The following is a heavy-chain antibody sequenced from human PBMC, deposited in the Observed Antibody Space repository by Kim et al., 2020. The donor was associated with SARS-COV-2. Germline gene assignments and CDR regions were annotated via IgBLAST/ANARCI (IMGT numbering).Heavy chain of an antibody. CDR2: ISSSSSYI. CDR1: GFTFSSYS. CDR3: ARVIPPGIAAAGLYYYYYYGMDV. J-gene: IGHJ6*02. Sequence: GGSLRLSCAASGFTFSSYSMNWVRQAPGKGLEWVSSISSSSSYIYYADSVKGRFTISRDNAKNSLYLQMNSLRAEDTAVYYCARVIPPGIAAAGLYYYYYYGMDVWGQGTTVTVSS. V-gene: IGHV3-21*01. D-gene: IGHD6-13*01.